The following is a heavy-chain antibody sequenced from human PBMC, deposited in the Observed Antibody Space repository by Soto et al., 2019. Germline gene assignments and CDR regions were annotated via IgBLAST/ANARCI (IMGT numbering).Heavy chain of an antibody. V-gene: IGHV1-18*01. CDR3: ARDHDYGDYVYYYYYGMDV. J-gene: IGHJ6*02. CDR1: GYTFTSYG. Sequence: ASVKVSCKASGYTFTSYGISWVRQAPGQGLEWMGWISAYNGNTNYAQKLQGRVTMTTDTSTSTAHMELRSLRSDDTAVYYCARDHDYGDYVYYYYYGMDVWGQGTTVTVSS. D-gene: IGHD4-17*01. CDR2: ISAYNGNT.